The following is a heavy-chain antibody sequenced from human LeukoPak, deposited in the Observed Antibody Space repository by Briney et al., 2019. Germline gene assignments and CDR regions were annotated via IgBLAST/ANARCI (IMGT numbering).Heavy chain of an antibody. J-gene: IGHJ3*02. D-gene: IGHD6-19*01. V-gene: IGHV3-23*01. Sequence: PGGSLRLSCASSAFTCRSYGMDWVRQAPWKGLEWVSVISGSDGSTYYADSVKGRFTISRDNSKDTLYLQMNSLRAEDTAVFYCAKPRGEEWLVGLYDAFDIWGQGTMVTVSS. CDR1: AFTCRSYG. CDR3: AKPRGEEWLVGLYDAFDI. CDR2: ISGSDGST.